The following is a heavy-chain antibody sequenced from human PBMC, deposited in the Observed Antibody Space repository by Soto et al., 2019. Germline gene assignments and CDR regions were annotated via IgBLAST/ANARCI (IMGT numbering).Heavy chain of an antibody. CDR2: IYDGGTT. D-gene: IGHD7-27*01. J-gene: IGHJ4*02. Sequence: QVQLQESGPRLVSPSHTLSLTCTVSGGCISSAAYCWSWIRQSPDKGLEWIGHIYDGGTTYSSPSLKGRVTISADTSETQFSLKLSSVSAADTAVYYCARGPSGDNIDYWGQGIQVTVSS. V-gene: IGHV4-30-4*01. CDR3: ARGPSGDNIDY. CDR1: GGCISSAAYC.